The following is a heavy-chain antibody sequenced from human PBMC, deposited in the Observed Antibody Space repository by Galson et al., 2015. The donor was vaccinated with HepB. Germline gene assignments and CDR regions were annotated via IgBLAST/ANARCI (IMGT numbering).Heavy chain of an antibody. Sequence: GLEWVSSISSSSSYIFYADSVKGRFTISRDNAKNSLYLQMNSLRAEDTAVYYCARDPDYGDGNWFDPWGQGTLVTVSS. V-gene: IGHV3-21*01. CDR3: ARDPDYGDGNWFDP. J-gene: IGHJ5*02. CDR2: ISSSSSYI. D-gene: IGHD4-17*01.